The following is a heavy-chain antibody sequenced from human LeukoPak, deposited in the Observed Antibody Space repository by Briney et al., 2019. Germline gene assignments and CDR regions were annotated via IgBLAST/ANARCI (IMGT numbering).Heavy chain of an antibody. D-gene: IGHD3-16*02. Sequence: GASVKVSCKASGYTFTDDYAHWVRQAPGQGLEWMGWINPNTGNPTYAQGFTGRFVFSSDTSVSTAYLQISGLKAEDTAVYYCGRAYQPLGGLSFPDQWGQGTLVTVSS. CDR1: GYTFTDDY. J-gene: IGHJ5*02. CDR2: INPNTGNP. CDR3: GRAYQPLGGLSFPDQ. V-gene: IGHV7-4-1*02.